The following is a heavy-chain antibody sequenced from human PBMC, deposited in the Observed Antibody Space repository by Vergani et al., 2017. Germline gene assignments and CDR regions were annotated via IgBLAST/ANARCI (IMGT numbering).Heavy chain of an antibody. CDR3: ARSIGYCAGATCRAYYFDH. J-gene: IGHJ5*02. CDR1: GYIFKNYY. CDR2: LNPTTGHT. V-gene: IGHV1-46*02. D-gene: IGHD2-21*01. Sequence: VQLVQSGAEVRKPGASVTVSCTASGYIFKNYYIPWLRQAPGQAFAWMGILNPTTGHTTSAQKFMGRVDMTRDPSTDTSTRTVQMTLSSLRSEDTAVYYCARSIGYCAGATCRAYYFDHWGQGTLVTVSS.